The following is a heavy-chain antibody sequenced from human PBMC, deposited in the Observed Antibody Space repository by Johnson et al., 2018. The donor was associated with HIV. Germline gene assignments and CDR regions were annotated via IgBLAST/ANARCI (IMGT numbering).Heavy chain of an antibody. CDR1: GFTFSSYG. CDR3: AKSALERATPLAEVDAFDV. Sequence: VQLVESGGGVVQPGGSLRLSCAASGFTFSSYGMHWVRQAPGKGLEWVAFIRYDGSDEFYADSVKGRFTLSRDTSKNTLYLQMNNLGVEDTALYYCAKSALERATPLAEVDAFDVWGQGTMVTVSS. CDR2: IRYDGSDE. D-gene: IGHD5-24*01. V-gene: IGHV3-30*02. J-gene: IGHJ3*01.